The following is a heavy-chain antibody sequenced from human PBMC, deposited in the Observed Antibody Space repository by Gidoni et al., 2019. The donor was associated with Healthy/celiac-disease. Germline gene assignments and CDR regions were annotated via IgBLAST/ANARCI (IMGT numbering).Heavy chain of an antibody. D-gene: IGHD5-12*01. CDR1: GFTFDDYA. J-gene: IGHJ4*02. V-gene: IGHV3-9*01. Sequence: EVQLVESGGGLVQPGRSLRLSCAASGFTFDDYAMHWVRQAPGKGLEWVSGISWNSGSIGYADSVKGRFTISRDNAKNSLYLQMNSLRAEDTALYYCAKDIGRYGGYGFDYWGQGTLVTVSS. CDR2: ISWNSGSI. CDR3: AKDIGRYGGYGFDY.